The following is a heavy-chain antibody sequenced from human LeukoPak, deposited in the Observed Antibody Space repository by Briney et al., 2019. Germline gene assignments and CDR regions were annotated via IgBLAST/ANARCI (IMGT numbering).Heavy chain of an antibody. J-gene: IGHJ5*02. D-gene: IGHD3-10*01. CDR2: IKSKLFNSET. Sequence: PGGSLKLSCAASGFTFYDSAIHWVRQAPGKGLEWLGRIKSKLFNSETAYSESVEGRFTIYKDDSKNTAFLAMNNLKTDDTALYFCLSYEETSGGFGVPWGQGTLVTVSS. CDR3: LSYEETSGGFGVP. V-gene: IGHV3-73*01. CDR1: GFTFYDSA.